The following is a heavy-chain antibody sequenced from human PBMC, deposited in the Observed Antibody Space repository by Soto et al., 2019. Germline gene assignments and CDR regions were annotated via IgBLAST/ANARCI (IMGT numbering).Heavy chain of an antibody. J-gene: IGHJ4*02. V-gene: IGHV1-69*01. CDR1: GGSFGNSA. CDR3: ATGVIWIGYFTVDS. D-gene: IGHD3-3*01. CDR2: FIPVYRTL. Sequence: QVQLVQSGAEVKKPGSSVKVSCKASGGSFGNSATNWGRQTPGQGLEWLGGFIPVYRTLNYAQKFQGRVTITADESTGTAYMTLSSLASDDTAVYYCATGVIWIGYFTVDSWGQGTRVTVSS.